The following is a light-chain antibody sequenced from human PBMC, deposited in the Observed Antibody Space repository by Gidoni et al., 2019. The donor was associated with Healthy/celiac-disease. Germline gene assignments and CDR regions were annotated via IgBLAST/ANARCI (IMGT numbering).Light chain of an antibody. J-gene: IGKJ1*01. CDR1: QSVSSSY. Sequence: EIVLTQSPGTLSLSPGERATLSCRANQSVSSSYLAWYQQKPGQAPRLLIYGASSRATGIPDRFRGSGSGTDFTLTISRLEPEDFAVYYCQQYGSSPQTFXQXTKVXIK. V-gene: IGKV3-20*01. CDR2: GAS. CDR3: QQYGSSPQT.